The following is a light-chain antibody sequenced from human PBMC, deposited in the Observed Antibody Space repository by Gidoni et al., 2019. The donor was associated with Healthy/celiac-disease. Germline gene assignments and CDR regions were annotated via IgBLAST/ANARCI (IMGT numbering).Light chain of an antibody. Sequence: DIQMTQTPSSGSASVGDRVTITCRASQDISSWLAWYQQKPGNAPNLLIYATSILQRGVPSRFSGSKSGTDFTLTISSLQPEDFATYYCQQATTFPLTFGGGTKVEIK. CDR3: QQATTFPLT. J-gene: IGKJ4*01. V-gene: IGKV1-12*01. CDR2: ATS. CDR1: QDISSW.